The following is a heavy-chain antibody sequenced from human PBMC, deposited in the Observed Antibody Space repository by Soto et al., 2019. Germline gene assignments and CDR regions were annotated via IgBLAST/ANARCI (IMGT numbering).Heavy chain of an antibody. Sequence: EVQLLESGGGLVQPGGSLRLSCAASGFTFSSYAMSWVRQAPGKGLEGVSAISGSGGSTYYADSVKGRFTISRDNSKNTLYLHMNSLRAEDTAVYYCAKSGGVGEYYFDYWGQGTLVTVSS. CDR3: AKSGGVGEYYFDY. V-gene: IGHV3-23*01. CDR2: ISGSGGST. CDR1: GFTFSSYA. J-gene: IGHJ4*02. D-gene: IGHD3-10*01.